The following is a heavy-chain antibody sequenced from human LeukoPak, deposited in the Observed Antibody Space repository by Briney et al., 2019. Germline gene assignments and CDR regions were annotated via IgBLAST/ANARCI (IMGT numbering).Heavy chain of an antibody. CDR1: GFTFNSYA. V-gene: IGHV3-48*01. D-gene: IGHD3-3*01. CDR3: ARGDPIYDFWSGGDY. Sequence: GGSLRLSCAASGFTFNSYAFNWVRQAPGKGLEWVSYISSSSNVIYYTDSVKGRFTISRDNARNLLSLQMNSLRAEGTAVYYCARGDPIYDFWSGGDYWGQGSLVTVSS. J-gene: IGHJ4*02. CDR2: ISSSSNVI.